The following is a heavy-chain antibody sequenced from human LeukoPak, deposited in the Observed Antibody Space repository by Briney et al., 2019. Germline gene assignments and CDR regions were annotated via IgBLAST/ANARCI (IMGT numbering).Heavy chain of an antibody. D-gene: IGHD6-6*01. CDR3: ARGRGISRPYYFDS. CDR2: IDSSSTYT. V-gene: IGHV3-21*05. J-gene: IGHJ4*02. CDR1: GFTFSTYS. Sequence: GGSLRLSCTASGFTFSTYSMIWVRQAPGKGLEWVSHIDSSSTYTNYADSVKGRFTISRDNAKKSLYLQMNSLRADDTAVYYCARGRGISRPYYFDSWGQGTLVTVSS.